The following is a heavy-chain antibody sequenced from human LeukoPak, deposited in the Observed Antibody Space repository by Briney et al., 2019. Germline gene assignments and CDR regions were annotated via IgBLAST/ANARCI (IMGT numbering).Heavy chain of an antibody. CDR1: GYTFTSYG. CDR3: AAQAGYSNPFDY. J-gene: IGHJ4*02. Sequence: ASVNVSCKASGYTFTSYGISWVRQAPGQGLEWMGWISAYNGNTNYAQKLQGRVTMTTDTSTSTAYMERRSLRSDDTAVYYCAAQAGYSNPFDYWGQGTLVTVSS. CDR2: ISAYNGNT. V-gene: IGHV1-18*01. D-gene: IGHD4-11*01.